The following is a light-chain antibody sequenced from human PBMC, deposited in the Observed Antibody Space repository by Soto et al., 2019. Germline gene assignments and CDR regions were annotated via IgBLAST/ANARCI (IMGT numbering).Light chain of an antibody. CDR3: GTWDSSLSAVV. CDR2: ENN. Sequence: QSVLTQPPSVSAAPGQKVTISCSGRSSSIGNNYVSWYQQLPGTAPKRLIYENNQRPLGISDRLSGSKSGPSATLGITGLQTGDEADYYCGTWDSSLSAVVFGGGTKLTV. V-gene: IGLV1-51*02. CDR1: SSSIGNNY. J-gene: IGLJ2*01.